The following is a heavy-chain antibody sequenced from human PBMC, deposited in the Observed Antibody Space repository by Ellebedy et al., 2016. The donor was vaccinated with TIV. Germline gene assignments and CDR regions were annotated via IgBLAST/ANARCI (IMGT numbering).Heavy chain of an antibody. D-gene: IGHD6-19*01. V-gene: IGHV3-30*13. CDR3: TKEGAVAGAPAYLAYDY. CDR1: GFIFNSHG. CDR2: ISSHGMTT. J-gene: IGHJ4*02. Sequence: GESLKISCAASGFIFNSHGMHWVRQAPGKGLEWVAVISSHGMTTYYADSVKGRFTISRDNSNNSLCLQMNSLRAEDTAVYFCTKEGAVAGAPAYLAYDYWGQGTLVTVSS.